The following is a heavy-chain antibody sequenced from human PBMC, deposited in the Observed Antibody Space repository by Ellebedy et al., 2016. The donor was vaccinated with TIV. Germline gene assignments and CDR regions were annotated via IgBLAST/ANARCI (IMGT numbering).Heavy chain of an antibody. V-gene: IGHV3-71*01. CDR2: IRGKAYGGTT. D-gene: IGHD2-21*01. J-gene: IGHJ4*02. CDR3: ARGNHMFDY. Sequence: PGGSLRLSCAASGFTFSDHHMDRVRQAPGKGLEWIGFIRGKAYGGTTEYDPSVKGRFSISRDDSKNLLYLQMNSLRPDDTAVYFCARGNHMFDYWGQGTLVTVSS. CDR1: GFTFSDHH.